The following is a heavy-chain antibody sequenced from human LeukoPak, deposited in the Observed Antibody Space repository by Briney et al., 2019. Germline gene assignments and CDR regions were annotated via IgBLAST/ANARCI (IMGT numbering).Heavy chain of an antibody. V-gene: IGHV3-15*01. D-gene: IGHD3-10*01. CDR2: IKSKTDGGTV. J-gene: IGHJ4*02. CDR3: TKDHGSGSYYFDY. CDR1: GFTFSNAW. Sequence: GGSLRLSCAASGFTFSNAWMSWVRQAPGKGLEWVGRIKSKTDGGTVDYAAPVKGRFTISRDDLKNTLYLEMSSLKTEDTAVYYCTKDHGSGSYYFDYWGQGTLVTVSS.